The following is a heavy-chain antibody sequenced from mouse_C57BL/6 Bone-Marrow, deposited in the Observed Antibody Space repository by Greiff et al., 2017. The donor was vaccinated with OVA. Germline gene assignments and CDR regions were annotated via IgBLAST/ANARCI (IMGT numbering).Heavy chain of an antibody. CDR1: GYTFTDYY. D-gene: IGHD3-2*02. CDR2: IYPGSGNT. CDR3: ARSVDSSGLYYFDY. V-gene: IGHV1-76*01. J-gene: IGHJ2*01. Sequence: VQLQQSGAELVRPGASVKLSCKASGYTFTDYYINWVKQRPGQGLEWIARIYPGSGNTYYNEKFKGKATLTAEESSSTAYMQLSSLTSEDSAVYFCARSVDSSGLYYFDYWGQGTTLTVSS.